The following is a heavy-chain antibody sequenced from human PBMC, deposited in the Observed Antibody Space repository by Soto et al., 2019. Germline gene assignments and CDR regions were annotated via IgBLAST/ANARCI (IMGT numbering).Heavy chain of an antibody. CDR2: ISSSSSYI. D-gene: IGHD3-3*01. CDR1: GFTFSSYS. V-gene: IGHV3-21*01. Sequence: PGGSLRLSCAASGFTFSSYSMNWVRQAPGKGLEWVSSISSSSSYIYYADSVKGRFTISRDNAKNSLYLQMNSLRAEDTAVYYCARVQYYDFWSGYYSDVYYYYYMDVWGKGTTVTVSS. CDR3: ARVQYYDFWSGYYSDVYYYYYMDV. J-gene: IGHJ6*03.